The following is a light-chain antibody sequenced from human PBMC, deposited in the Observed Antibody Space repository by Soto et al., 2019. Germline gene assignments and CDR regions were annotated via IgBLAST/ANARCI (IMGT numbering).Light chain of an antibody. CDR3: QHRSEWPVS. CDR1: QSVSTY. Sequence: EIVLTQSPATLALSPGERATLSCRASQSVSTYLAWYQQKPGQAPRLLISDASKRATGIPARFSGSGSWTDFTLTISSLEPEDFAVYYCQHRSEWPVSFGQGTRLE. CDR2: DAS. J-gene: IGKJ5*01. V-gene: IGKV3-11*01.